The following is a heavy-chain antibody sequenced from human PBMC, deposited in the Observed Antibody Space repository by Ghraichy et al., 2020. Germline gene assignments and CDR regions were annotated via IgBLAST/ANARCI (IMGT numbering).Heavy chain of an antibody. J-gene: IGHJ2*01. V-gene: IGHV4-39*01. CDR1: GGSVSSTIYN. D-gene: IGHD5/OR15-5a*01. CDR3: ARRTSTHWYFDL. CDR2: IYYSGGT. Sequence: SETLSLTCTVSGGSVSSTIYNWGWIRQPPGKGLEWIGNIYYSGGTDLNPSLKSRVTISVDTSKNQFSLKLSSVTAADTAVYYCARRTSTHWYFDLWGRGTLVTASS.